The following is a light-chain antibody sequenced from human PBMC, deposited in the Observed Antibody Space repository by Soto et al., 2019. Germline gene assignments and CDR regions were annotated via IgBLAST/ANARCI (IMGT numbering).Light chain of an antibody. J-gene: IGLJ3*02. Sequence: QSALTQPPSVSGSPGQSVTLSCTGVRSDVGDYAYVSWYQQYPGKAPKLMIYDVTIRPSGVPDRFSGSKSGNTASLTISGLQAEDEATYYCCSFAANDRWLFGGGTKLPS. CDR3: CSFAANDRWL. CDR1: RSDVGDYAY. CDR2: DVT. V-gene: IGLV2-11*01.